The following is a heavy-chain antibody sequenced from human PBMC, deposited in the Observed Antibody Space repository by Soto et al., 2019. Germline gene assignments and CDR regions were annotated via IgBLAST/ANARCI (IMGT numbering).Heavy chain of an antibody. V-gene: IGHV3-21*01. CDR1: GFTFSTYT. J-gene: IGHJ5*02. CDR3: AREVRRGWFDP. CDR2: ISGPSRYI. Sequence: GGSLRLSCAASGFTFSTYTMTWVRQAPGKGLEWVASISGPSRYIYYADSVKGRFTISRDNAKNSLFLQMNSLRAEDTALYYCAREVRRGWFDPWGPGTLFTVSS.